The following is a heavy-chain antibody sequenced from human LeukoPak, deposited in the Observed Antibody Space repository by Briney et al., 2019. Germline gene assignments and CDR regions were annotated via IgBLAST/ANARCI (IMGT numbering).Heavy chain of an antibody. CDR1: GFTFSSYW. CDR2: IKQDGSEK. CDR3: AREGYSGFLDHEDY. Sequence: GGSLRLSCAASGFTFSSYWMSWVRQAPGKGLEWVANIKQDGSEKYYVDSVKGRFTISRDNAKNSLYLQMNSLRAEDTAVYYCAREGYSGFLDHEDYWGQGTLVTVS. D-gene: IGHD5-12*01. V-gene: IGHV3-7*01. J-gene: IGHJ4*02.